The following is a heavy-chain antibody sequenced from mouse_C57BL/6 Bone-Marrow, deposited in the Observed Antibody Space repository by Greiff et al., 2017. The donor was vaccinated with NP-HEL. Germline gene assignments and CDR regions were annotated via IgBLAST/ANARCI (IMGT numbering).Heavy chain of an antibody. CDR1: GFTFSDYG. Sequence: DVHLVESGGGLVKPGGSLKLSCAASGFTFSDYGMHWVRQAPEKGLEWVAYISSGSSTIYYADTVKGRFTISRDNAKNTLFLQMTSLRSEDTAMYYCARQEDGYYFWYFDVWGTGTTVTVSS. CDR2: ISSGSSTI. V-gene: IGHV5-17*01. CDR3: ARQEDGYYFWYFDV. D-gene: IGHD2-3*01. J-gene: IGHJ1*03.